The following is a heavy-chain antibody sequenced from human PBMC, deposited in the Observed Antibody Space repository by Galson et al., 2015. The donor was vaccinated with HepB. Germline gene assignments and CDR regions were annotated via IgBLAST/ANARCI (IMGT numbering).Heavy chain of an antibody. CDR1: GFTLSSYA. Sequence: SLRLSCAASGFTLSSYAMAWVRQAPGKGLEWISAITPSGDNTYSADSMKGRFFISRDNYQNTLFLQMNSLRADDTAIYFCAKVFPEKTDGWYRQALYYFDSWGQGTRVTVSS. CDR2: ITPSGDNT. D-gene: IGHD6-19*01. CDR3: AKVFPEKTDGWYRQALYYFDS. J-gene: IGHJ4*02. V-gene: IGHV3-23*01.